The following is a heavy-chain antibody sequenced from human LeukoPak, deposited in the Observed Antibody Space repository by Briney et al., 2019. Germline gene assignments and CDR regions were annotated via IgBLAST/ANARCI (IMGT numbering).Heavy chain of an antibody. V-gene: IGHV1-58*02. J-gene: IGHJ4*02. CDR3: AANLKGYCTNGVCGFDY. CDR2: IVVGSGNT. CDR1: GFTFTSSA. D-gene: IGHD2-8*01. Sequence: TSVKVSCKASGFTFTSSAMQWVRQARGQRLEWIGWIVVGSGNTNYAQKFQERVTITRDMSTSTAYMELSSLRSADTAVYYCAANLKGYCTNGVCGFDYWGQGTLVTVSS.